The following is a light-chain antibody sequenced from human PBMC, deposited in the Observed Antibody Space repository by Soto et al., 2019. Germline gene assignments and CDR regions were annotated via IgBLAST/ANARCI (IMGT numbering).Light chain of an antibody. CDR2: CAS. Sequence: ETVMTQSPATLSVSLGERATLSCRASQSVNSNLAWYQQKPGQAPRLLIYCASIRATGVPVRFSGSGSGTDFTLTISSLQPEDFAVYFCQQYKNWPPVTFGGGTKVEIK. CDR3: QQYKNWPPVT. V-gene: IGKV3-15*01. CDR1: QSVNSN. J-gene: IGKJ4*01.